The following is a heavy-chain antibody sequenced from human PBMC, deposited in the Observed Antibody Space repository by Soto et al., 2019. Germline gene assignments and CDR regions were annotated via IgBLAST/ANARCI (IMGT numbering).Heavy chain of an antibody. J-gene: IGHJ4*02. Sequence: GGSLRLSCAASGFTFSSYWMHWVRQAPGKGLVWVSRINSDGSSTSYADSVKGRFTISRDNAKNTLYLQMNSLRAEDTAAYYCARDSGSYYFLYWGQGTLVTVSS. CDR3: ARDSGSYYFLY. CDR1: GFTFSSYW. V-gene: IGHV3-74*01. D-gene: IGHD1-26*01. CDR2: INSDGSST.